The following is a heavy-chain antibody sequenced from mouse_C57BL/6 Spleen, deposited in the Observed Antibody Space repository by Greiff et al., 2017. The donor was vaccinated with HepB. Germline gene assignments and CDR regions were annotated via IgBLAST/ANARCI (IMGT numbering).Heavy chain of an antibody. J-gene: IGHJ4*01. D-gene: IGHD1-1*01. V-gene: IGHV1-55*01. Sequence: QVQLQQSGAELVKPGASVKMSCKASGHTFTSYWITWVKQRPGQGLEWIGDIYPGSGSTNHNEKFKSKATLTVDTSSSTAYMQLRSLTSEDSAVYYCARYCGSSYDAMGYWGQGTSVTVSS. CDR2: IYPGSGST. CDR3: ARYCGSSYDAMGY. CDR1: GHTFTSYW.